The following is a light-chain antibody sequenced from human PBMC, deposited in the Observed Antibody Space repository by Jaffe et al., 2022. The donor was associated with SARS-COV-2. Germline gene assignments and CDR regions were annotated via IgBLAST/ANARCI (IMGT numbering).Light chain of an antibody. V-gene: IGLV2-14*01. Sequence: QSALTQPASVSGSPGQSITISCTGTSSDVGGFNYVSWYQQHPGKAPKLMISAVSNRPSGVSNRFSGSKSGNTASLTISGLQAEDEADYYCNSYTRSNTYVFGTGTKVTVL. CDR2: AVS. CDR3: NSYTRSNTYV. J-gene: IGLJ1*01. CDR1: SSDVGGFNY.